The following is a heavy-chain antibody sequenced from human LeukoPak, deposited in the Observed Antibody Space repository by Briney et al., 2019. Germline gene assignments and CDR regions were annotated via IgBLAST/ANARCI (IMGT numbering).Heavy chain of an antibody. CDR2: ISGDGRST. Sequence: PGGSLRLSCAVSGFSFNGYAMNWVRQAPGKGLEWISFISGDGRSTYYADSVKGRFTVSRDNSRNSLYLQMNSLRLGDTALYYCATDCSGNRCYSLWGPGTLVTVSS. CDR1: GFSFNGYA. D-gene: IGHD2-2*01. V-gene: IGHV3-43*02. J-gene: IGHJ4*02. CDR3: ATDCSGNRCYSL.